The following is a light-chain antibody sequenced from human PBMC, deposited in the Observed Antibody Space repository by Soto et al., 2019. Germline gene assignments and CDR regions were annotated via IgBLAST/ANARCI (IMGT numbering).Light chain of an antibody. J-gene: IGLJ1*01. V-gene: IGLV2-14*01. CDR1: SSDFGGYNY. CDR3: SSYTTSAPYV. Sequence: QSVLTQPRSVSGSPGQSVTISCTGTSSDFGGYNYVSWYQHHPGKAPKLIIYEVTIRPSGVSNRFSGSKSGNTASLTISGLQAEDEAYYYCSSYTTSAPYVFGSGTKVTVL. CDR2: EVT.